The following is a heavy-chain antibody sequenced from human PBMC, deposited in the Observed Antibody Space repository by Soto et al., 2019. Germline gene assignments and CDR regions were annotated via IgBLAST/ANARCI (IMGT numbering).Heavy chain of an antibody. D-gene: IGHD5-12*01. CDR3: ARARRLENWFDP. J-gene: IGHJ5*02. CDR1: GGSLFGDY. Sequence: SETLSLTCTVSGGSLFGDYCTWIRQPAGGGLEWIGRINSDGNTNYSPSLKTRVTMSVDPSRKLFSLNLTSVTASDTASYFGARARRLENWFDPWGPGIQVTVSS. V-gene: IGHV4-4*07. CDR2: INSDGNT.